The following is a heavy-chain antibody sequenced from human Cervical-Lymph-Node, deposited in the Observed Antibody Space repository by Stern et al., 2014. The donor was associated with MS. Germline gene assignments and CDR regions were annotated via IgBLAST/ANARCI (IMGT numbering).Heavy chain of an antibody. D-gene: IGHD4-23*01. CDR3: ARATVARGAFDI. Sequence: DQLVQSGAEAKKPGSSVKVSCKASGGTFSSYAINWVRQAPGQGLEWMGGIISIFGAANYAQKFQVRVTITADESTNTAYMDLNSLRSDDTAVYYCARATVARGAFDIWGQGTMVTVST. CDR2: IISIFGAA. J-gene: IGHJ3*02. V-gene: IGHV1-69*01. CDR1: GGTFSSYA.